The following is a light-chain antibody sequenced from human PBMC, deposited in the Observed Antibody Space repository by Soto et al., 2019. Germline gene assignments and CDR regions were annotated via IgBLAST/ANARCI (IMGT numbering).Light chain of an antibody. CDR2: RNN. CDR3: AAWDDSLSAVV. V-gene: IGLV1-47*01. J-gene: IGLJ2*01. CDR1: SANIGNNF. Sequence: QLVLTQPPSASGTPGQRVTISCSGSSANIGNNFVYWYQHLPGTAPTLVIYRNNRRPSGVPDRFSGSKSGTSASLAISGLRSEDEADYHCAAWDDSLSAVVFGGGTKVTVL.